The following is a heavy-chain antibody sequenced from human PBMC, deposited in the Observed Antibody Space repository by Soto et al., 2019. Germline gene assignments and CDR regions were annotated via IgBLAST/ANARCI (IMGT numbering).Heavy chain of an antibody. V-gene: IGHV3-23*01. Sequence: EVQLLESGGGLVQPGGSLRLSCAASGFTFSTFAMSWVRQAPGKGLESVSRISGSGGTTYYADSVKGRFTISRDNSKNRLYLQVNSLRAEDTAVYYCAKEIGGYYFDSWGQGTLVAVSS. CDR3: AKEIGGYYFDS. J-gene: IGHJ4*02. CDR1: GFTFSTFA. CDR2: ISGSGGTT. D-gene: IGHD3-16*01.